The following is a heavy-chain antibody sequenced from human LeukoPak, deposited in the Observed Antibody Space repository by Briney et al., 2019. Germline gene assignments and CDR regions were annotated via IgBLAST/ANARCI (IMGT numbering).Heavy chain of an antibody. CDR3: ARDMRRVAGSSGYYYYYYMDV. J-gene: IGHJ6*03. CDR1: GFTFSSYW. D-gene: IGHD3-10*01. V-gene: IGHV3-7*01. CDR2: IKQDGSEK. Sequence: GGSLRHSCAASGFTFSSYWMSWVRQAPGKGLEWVANIKQDGSEKYYVDSVKGRFTISRDNAKNSLYLQMNSLRAEDTAVYYCARDMRRVAGSSGYYYYYYMDVWGKGTTVTVSS.